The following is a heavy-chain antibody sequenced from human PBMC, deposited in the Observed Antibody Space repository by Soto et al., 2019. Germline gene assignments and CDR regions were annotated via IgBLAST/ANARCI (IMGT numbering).Heavy chain of an antibody. J-gene: IGHJ4*02. Sequence: QVQLVQSGAEVQKPGASVKVSCKASGYTFTSYAVHWARQAPGQGLEWMGWINTGNGNTQYSQKFQGRVTFTSDTSASTAHMELSSLRSEDTAVYYCVAIGYGDYWGQGTLVTVSS. CDR2: INTGNGNT. CDR3: VAIGYGDY. V-gene: IGHV1-3*04. CDR1: GYTFTSYA. D-gene: IGHD5-12*01.